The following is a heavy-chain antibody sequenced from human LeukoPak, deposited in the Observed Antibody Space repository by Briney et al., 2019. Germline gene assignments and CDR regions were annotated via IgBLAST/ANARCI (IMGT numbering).Heavy chain of an antibody. D-gene: IGHD3-10*01. CDR3: ARASGSGSYYAN. V-gene: IGHV3-11*05. J-gene: IGHJ4*02. CDR1: GFTFSDYY. CDR2: ISSSTIYT. Sequence: PGGSLRLSCAAFGFTFSDYYMNWIRQAPGKGLEWVSYISSSTIYTNYADSVKGRFTISRDNAKNSLYLQMNSLRAEDTAVYYCARASGSGSYYANWGQGTLVTVSS.